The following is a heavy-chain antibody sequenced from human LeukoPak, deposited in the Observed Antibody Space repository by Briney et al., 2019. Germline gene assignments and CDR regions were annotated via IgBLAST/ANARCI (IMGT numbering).Heavy chain of an antibody. Sequence: ASVKVSCKASGYTFTSYGITWVRQAPGQGLEWMGWISAHNGNTNYAQKFQGRLTMTTDTSTNTAYMELRSLRPDDTAVYYCARDAGDIVVVPAAFQHWGQGTLVTVSS. J-gene: IGHJ1*01. V-gene: IGHV1-18*01. CDR1: GYTFTSYG. CDR2: ISAHNGNT. D-gene: IGHD2-2*01. CDR3: ARDAGDIVVVPAAFQH.